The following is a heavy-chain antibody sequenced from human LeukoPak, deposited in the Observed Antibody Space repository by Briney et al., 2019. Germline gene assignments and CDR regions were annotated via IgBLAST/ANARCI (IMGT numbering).Heavy chain of an antibody. D-gene: IGHD3-3*01. CDR1: GGCISSSSYY. CDR3: ARDASENYDFWSGYFGPDFDY. CDR2: IYYSGST. J-gene: IGHJ4*02. Sequence: SETLSLTCTVSGGCISSSSYYWGWIRQPPGKGLEWIGCIYYSGSTYYNPSLKSRVTISVDTSKNQFSLKLSSVTAADTAVYYCARDASENYDFWSGYFGPDFDYWGQGTLVTVSS. V-gene: IGHV4-39*07.